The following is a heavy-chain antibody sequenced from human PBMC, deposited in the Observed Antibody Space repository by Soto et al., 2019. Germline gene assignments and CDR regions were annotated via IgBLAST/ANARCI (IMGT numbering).Heavy chain of an antibody. D-gene: IGHD3-16*01. CDR1: GASISSYY. J-gene: IGHJ5*02. V-gene: IGHV4-59*01. CDR2: FYYSGSP. Sequence: SETLSLTCTVSGASISSYYWSWVRQPPGKGLEWIGYFYYSGSPNYNPSLKSRVTMSVDTSKNQFTLKLNSMTAADTAVYYCARVRWGSGGARTEFDPWGQGTLVTVSS. CDR3: ARVRWGSGGARTEFDP.